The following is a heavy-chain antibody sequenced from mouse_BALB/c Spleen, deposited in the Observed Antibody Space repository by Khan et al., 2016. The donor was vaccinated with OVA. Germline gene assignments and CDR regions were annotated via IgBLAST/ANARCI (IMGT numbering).Heavy chain of an antibody. D-gene: IGHD2-1*01. CDR3: ARSNGNCGFAY. V-gene: IGHV9-3-1*01. Sequence: QIQLVQSGPELKKPGETVKISCKASGYTFTNYGMNWVKQAPGKGLKWMGWINTYTGEPTYADDFKGRFAFSLETSASTAYLQINNLKNEDTTTYFCARSNGNCGFAYWGQGTLVTVSA. CDR1: GYTFTNYG. J-gene: IGHJ3*01. CDR2: INTYTGEP.